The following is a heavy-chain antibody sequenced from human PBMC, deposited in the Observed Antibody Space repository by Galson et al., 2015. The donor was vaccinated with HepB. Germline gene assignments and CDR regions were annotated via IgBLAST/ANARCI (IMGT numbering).Heavy chain of an antibody. Sequence: SVKVSCKASGYTFTGYYMHWVRQAPGQGLEWMGWINPNSGGTNYAQKFQGRVTMTRDTSISTAYMELSRLRSDDTAVYYCATTTVGRLYYYYMDVWGKGTTVTVSS. J-gene: IGHJ6*03. D-gene: IGHD4-17*01. CDR1: GYTFTGYY. CDR2: INPNSGGT. CDR3: ATTTVGRLYYYYMDV. V-gene: IGHV1-2*02.